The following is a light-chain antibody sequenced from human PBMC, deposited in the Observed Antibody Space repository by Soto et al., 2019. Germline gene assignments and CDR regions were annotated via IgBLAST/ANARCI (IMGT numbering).Light chain of an antibody. Sequence: DIQMTQSPSTLSGSVGDRVTITCRASQTISNWLAWYQQKPGKAPKLLIHDASSLESGVPSRFSGSGSGTEFTLTISSLQPEDFATYSCQQYYISWSFGQGTKVDIK. V-gene: IGKV1-5*01. CDR2: DAS. J-gene: IGKJ1*01. CDR3: QQYYISWS. CDR1: QTISNW.